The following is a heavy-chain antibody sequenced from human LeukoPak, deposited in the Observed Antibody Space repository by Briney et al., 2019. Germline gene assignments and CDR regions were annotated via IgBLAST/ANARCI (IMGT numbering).Heavy chain of an antibody. CDR3: ARGGGYSSSWPLGFDY. Sequence: SETLSLTCTVSGGSISSHYWSWIRQPPGKGLEWIGYIYYSGSTNYNPSLKSRVTISVDTSKNQFSLKLSSLPAADTAVSYRARGGGYSSSWPLGFDYWGQGTLVTV. V-gene: IGHV4-59*11. CDR2: IYYSGST. D-gene: IGHD6-13*01. J-gene: IGHJ4*02. CDR1: GGSISSHY.